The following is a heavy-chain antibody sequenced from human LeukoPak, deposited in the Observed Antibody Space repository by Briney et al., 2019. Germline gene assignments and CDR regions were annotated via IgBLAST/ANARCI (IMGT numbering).Heavy chain of an antibody. Sequence: GGSLRLSCAASGFTFSDYYMSWIRQAPGKGLEWVSYISSSGSMIYYADSVKGRFTIPRDNAKNSLYLQMNSLRAEDTAVYYCARARGYSGYESRYYYGMDVWGQGTTVTVSS. CDR2: ISSSGSMI. CDR1: GFTFSDYY. CDR3: ARARGYSGYESRYYYGMDV. J-gene: IGHJ6*02. V-gene: IGHV3-11*01. D-gene: IGHD5-12*01.